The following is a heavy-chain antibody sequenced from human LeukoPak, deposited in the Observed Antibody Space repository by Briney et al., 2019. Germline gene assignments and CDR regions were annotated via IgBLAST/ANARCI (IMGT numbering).Heavy chain of an antibody. CDR3: ARGATYYDP. CDR1: GFTFGNYW. Sequence: GGSLRLSCAASGFTFGNYWMTWVRQAPGKGLEWLAHIKEDGSETAYVDSVRGRFTISRDNAKNSLYLQMNSLRAEDTAVYYCARGATYYDPWGQGTLVTVSS. V-gene: IGHV3-7*01. CDR2: IKEDGSET. D-gene: IGHD3-10*01. J-gene: IGHJ5*02.